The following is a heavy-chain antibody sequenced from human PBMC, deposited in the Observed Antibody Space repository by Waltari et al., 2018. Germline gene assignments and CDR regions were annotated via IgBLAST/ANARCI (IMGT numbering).Heavy chain of an antibody. CDR1: GGSISSGSYY. CDR2: IYTSGST. V-gene: IGHV4-61*09. CDR3: ARGGIGLAPGLYYYYGMDV. D-gene: IGHD3-10*01. J-gene: IGHJ6*02. Sequence: QVQLQESGPGLVKPSQTLSLTCTVSGGSISSGSYYWSWIRQPAGKGLEWIGYIYTSGSTNYNPSLKSRVTISVDTSKNQFSLKLSSVTAADTAVYYCARGGIGLAPGLYYYYGMDVWGQGTTVTVSS.